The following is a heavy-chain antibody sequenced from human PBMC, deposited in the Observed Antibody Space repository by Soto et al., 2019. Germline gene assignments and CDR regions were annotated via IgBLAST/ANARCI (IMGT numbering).Heavy chain of an antibody. CDR1: GFTFSSYA. Sequence: TGGSLRLSCAASGFTFSSYAMHWVRQAPGKGLEWVAVISYDGGTYYADSVKGRFTISRDNSKNTLYLQMNSLRADDTAVYYCVRDPWDYWGQGTLVTVSS. V-gene: IGHV3-30*14. J-gene: IGHJ4*02. CDR3: VRDPWDY. CDR2: ISYDGGT.